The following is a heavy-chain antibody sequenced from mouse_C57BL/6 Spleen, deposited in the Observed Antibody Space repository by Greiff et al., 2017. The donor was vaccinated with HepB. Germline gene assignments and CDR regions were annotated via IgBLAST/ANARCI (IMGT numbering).Heavy chain of an antibody. CDR3: ASTTVGVDY. CDR2: INPNNGGT. Sequence: VQLQQSGPELVKPGASVKISCKASGYTFTDYYMNWVKQSHGKSLEWIGDINPNNGGTSYNQKFKGKATLTVDKSSSTAYMELRSLTSEDSAVYYSASTTVGVDYWGQGTTLTVSS. CDR1: GYTFTDYY. V-gene: IGHV1-26*01. D-gene: IGHD1-1*01. J-gene: IGHJ2*01.